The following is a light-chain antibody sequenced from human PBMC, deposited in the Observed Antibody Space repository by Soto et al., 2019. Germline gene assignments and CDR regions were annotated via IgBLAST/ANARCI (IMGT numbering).Light chain of an antibody. CDR2: DNN. Sequence: QSVLTQPPSVSAAAGQKVTISCSGSSSNIENNYVSWYQQLPGTAPKLLIYDNNMRPSGIPDRFSGSKSGTSATLGITGLQTGDEADYYCATWENSRSAVVFGGGTKLTVL. CDR1: SSNIENNY. J-gene: IGLJ2*01. CDR3: ATWENSRSAVV. V-gene: IGLV1-51*01.